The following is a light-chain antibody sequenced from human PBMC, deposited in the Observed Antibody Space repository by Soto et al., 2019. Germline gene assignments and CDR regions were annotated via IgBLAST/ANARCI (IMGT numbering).Light chain of an antibody. Sequence: QSALTQPASVSGSPGQSITISCTGTSSDVGGYNYVSWYQHHPGKAPKLLIYDVSNGPSGVSNRFFGSKSGNTASLTISGLQPEDEADYYCSSYTSSSTRVFGTGTKFTVL. CDR3: SSYTSSSTRV. J-gene: IGLJ1*01. V-gene: IGLV2-14*03. CDR1: SSDVGGYNY. CDR2: DVS.